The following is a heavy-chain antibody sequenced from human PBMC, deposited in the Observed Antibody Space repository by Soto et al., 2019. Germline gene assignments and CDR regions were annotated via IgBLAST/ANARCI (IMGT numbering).Heavy chain of an antibody. CDR3: ARGRRTKELRFLEWLSPPFDY. D-gene: IGHD3-3*01. Sequence: PSETLSLTCAVYGGSFSGYYWSWIRQPPGKGLEWIGGINHSGSTNYNPSLKSRVTISVDTSKNQFSLKLSSVTAADTAVYYCARGRRTKELRFLEWLSPPFDYWGQGTLVTVSS. V-gene: IGHV4-34*01. J-gene: IGHJ4*02. CDR1: GGSFSGYY. CDR2: INHSGST.